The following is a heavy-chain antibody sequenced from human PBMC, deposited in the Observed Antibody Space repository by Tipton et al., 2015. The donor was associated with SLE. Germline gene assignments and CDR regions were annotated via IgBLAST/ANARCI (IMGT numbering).Heavy chain of an antibody. J-gene: IGHJ4*02. CDR1: GFTFSSYA. CDR3: ARFIVSSGWYFDS. Sequence: SLRLSCAASGFTFSSYAMSWVRQAPGKGLEWVSAISGSGGSTYYADSVKGRFTISRDDSKNTLYLQMSSLRDDDTASYFCARFIVSSGWYFDSWGQGTVVTVSS. V-gene: IGHV3-23*01. D-gene: IGHD6-19*01. CDR2: ISGSGGST.